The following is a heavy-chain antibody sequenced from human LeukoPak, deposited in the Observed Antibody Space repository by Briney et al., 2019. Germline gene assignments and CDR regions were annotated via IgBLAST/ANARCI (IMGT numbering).Heavy chain of an antibody. CDR3: ARSGDGYNSDY. CDR1: GFTFSSYW. CDR2: ISTYSFSSFNTYR. V-gene: IGHV3-21*01. J-gene: IGHJ4*02. D-gene: IGHD5-24*01. Sequence: GGSLRLSCAASGFTFSSYWMHWVRQAPGKGLVWVSSISTYSFSSFNTYRYYADSVKGRFTISRDNAKNSLYLQINSLTAEDTAVYYCARSGDGYNSDYWGQGTPVTVSS.